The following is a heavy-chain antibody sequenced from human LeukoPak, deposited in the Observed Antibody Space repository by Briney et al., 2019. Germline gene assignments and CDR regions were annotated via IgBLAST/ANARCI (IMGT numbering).Heavy chain of an antibody. V-gene: IGHV3-48*01. CDR3: AREGDYGEGKN. CDR2: ISSSSSTI. J-gene: IGHJ4*02. Sequence: GGSLRLSCAASGFTFSSYSMNWVRQAPGKGLEWVSYISSSSSTIYYADSVKGRFTIYRDNAKNSLYLQMNSLRAEDTAVYYCAREGDYGEGKNWGQGTLVTVSS. D-gene: IGHD4-17*01. CDR1: GFTFSSYS.